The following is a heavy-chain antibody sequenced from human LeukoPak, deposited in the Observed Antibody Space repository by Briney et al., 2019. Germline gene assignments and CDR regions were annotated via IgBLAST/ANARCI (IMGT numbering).Heavy chain of an antibody. D-gene: IGHD4-17*01. Sequence: GASVKVSCKASGYTFTGYYMHWVRQAPGQGLEWMGRINPNSGGTNYAQKFQGRVIMTRDTSISTAYMELSRLRSDDTAVYYCAREVDDYGDFKRGFDYWGQGTLVTVSS. CDR1: GYTFTGYY. J-gene: IGHJ4*02. CDR2: INPNSGGT. V-gene: IGHV1-2*06. CDR3: AREVDDYGDFKRGFDY.